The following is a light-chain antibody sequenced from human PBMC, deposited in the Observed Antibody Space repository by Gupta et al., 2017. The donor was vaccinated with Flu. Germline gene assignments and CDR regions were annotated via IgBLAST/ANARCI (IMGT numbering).Light chain of an antibody. V-gene: IGKV1-39*01. CDR3: QQSFNSPYT. J-gene: IGKJ2*01. CDR2: AAS. Sequence: DIQMTQPPSSLSASVGDRVTITCRASQSVSNYLNWYQKKAGKAPKLLIYAASSLQSGVPSRFSGTGSETDFTLTISSLQPEDFATYFCQQSFNSPYTFGQGTNLEIK. CDR1: QSVSNY.